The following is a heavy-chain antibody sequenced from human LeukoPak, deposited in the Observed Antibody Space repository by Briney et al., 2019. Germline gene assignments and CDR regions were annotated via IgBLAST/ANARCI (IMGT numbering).Heavy chain of an antibody. J-gene: IGHJ5*02. Sequence: GGSLRLSCAASGFTFSSYGMSWVRQAPGKGLEWVSAINASGGSTYYADSVKGRFTISRDNSKNTLYLQMNSLRAEDTAVYYCAKDGLLLWFGEPTPDNWFDPWGQGTLVTVSS. CDR1: GFTFSSYG. V-gene: IGHV3-23*01. D-gene: IGHD3-10*01. CDR3: AKDGLLLWFGEPTPDNWFDP. CDR2: INASGGST.